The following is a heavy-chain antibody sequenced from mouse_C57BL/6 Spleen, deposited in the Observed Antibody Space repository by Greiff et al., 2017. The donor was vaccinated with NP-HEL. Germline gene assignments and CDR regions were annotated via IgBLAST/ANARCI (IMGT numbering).Heavy chain of an antibody. D-gene: IGHD3-2*02. J-gene: IGHJ2*01. CDR3: ARRTAQATYYFDY. Sequence: VQLQQSGAELVRPGTSVKVSCKASGYAFTNYLIEWVKQRPGQGLEWIGVINPGSGGTNYNEKFKGKATLTADKSPSTAYMQLSSLTSEDSAVYFCARRTAQATYYFDYWGQGTTLTVSS. V-gene: IGHV1-54*01. CDR1: GYAFTNYL. CDR2: INPGSGGT.